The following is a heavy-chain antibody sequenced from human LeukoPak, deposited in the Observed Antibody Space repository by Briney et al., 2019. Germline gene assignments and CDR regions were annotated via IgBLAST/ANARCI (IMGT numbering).Heavy chain of an antibody. D-gene: IGHD6-6*01. J-gene: IGHJ6*03. CDR2: ISYSGST. CDR3: ARVASSIAPHRGYYFYYYMDV. CDR1: GGSISSYY. V-gene: IGHV4-59*01. Sequence: SETLSLTCTVSGGSISSYYWSWIRQPPGKGLEWVGYISYSGSTNYNPSLKSRVTISVDTSKNQFSLKLRSVTAADTAVYYCARVASSIAPHRGYYFYYYMDVWGKGPRSPSP.